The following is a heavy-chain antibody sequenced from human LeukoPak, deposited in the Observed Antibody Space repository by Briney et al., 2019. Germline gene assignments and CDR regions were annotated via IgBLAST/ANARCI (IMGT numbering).Heavy chain of an antibody. V-gene: IGHV3-30*03. CDR1: GFTFSSYG. D-gene: IGHD6-19*01. CDR3: ARGTRAVATNGGCFDP. Sequence: GGSLRLSCAASGFTFSSYGMHWVRQAPGKGLEWVAVISYDGSNKYYADSVKGRFTISRDNSKNTLYLQMNSLRAEDTAKYYCARGTRAVATNGGCFDPWGQGTLVTVSS. J-gene: IGHJ5*02. CDR2: ISYDGSNK.